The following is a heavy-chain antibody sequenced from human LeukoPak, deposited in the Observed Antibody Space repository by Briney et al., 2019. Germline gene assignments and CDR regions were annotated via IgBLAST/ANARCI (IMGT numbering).Heavy chain of an antibody. J-gene: IGHJ4*02. Sequence: PGGSLRLSCAASGFTVSSNSMSWVRQAPGKGLEWVSVIYSGGSTYYADSVKGRFTISRDNSKNTLYLQMNSLRAEDTAVYYCTRWMGDSLDYWGQGTLVTVSS. V-gene: IGHV3-53*01. CDR3: TRWMGDSLDY. D-gene: IGHD3-16*01. CDR1: GFTVSSNS. CDR2: IYSGGST.